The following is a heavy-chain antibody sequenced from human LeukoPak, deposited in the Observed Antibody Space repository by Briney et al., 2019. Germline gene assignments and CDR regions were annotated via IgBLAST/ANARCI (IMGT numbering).Heavy chain of an antibody. CDR3: ARAVRGSSSSFWFDP. V-gene: IGHV4-59*01. Sequence: SGTLSLTCTVSGGSISSFYWIWIRQPPGKGLEWIGYIYYSGSTNYNPSLKSRVTISVDTSKNQFSPKLSSVTAADTAVYYCARAVRGSSSSFWFDPWGQGTLVTVSS. D-gene: IGHD2-2*01. CDR2: IYYSGST. CDR1: GGSISSFY. J-gene: IGHJ5*02.